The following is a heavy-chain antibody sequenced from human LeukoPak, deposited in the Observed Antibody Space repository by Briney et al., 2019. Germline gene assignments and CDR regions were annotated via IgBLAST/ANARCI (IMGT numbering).Heavy chain of an antibody. D-gene: IGHD3-3*01. V-gene: IGHV3-9*01. CDR1: GFTFDDYA. CDR2: ISWNSGSI. CDR3: AREYYGFWSGYYTVGGYHYYMDV. J-gene: IGHJ6*03. Sequence: PGRSLRLSCAASGFTFDDYAMHWVRQAPGKGLEWVSGISWNSGSIGYADSVKGRFTISRDNAKNSLYLQMNSLRAEDTAVYYCAREYYGFWSGYYTVGGYHYYMDVWGKGTTVTVSS.